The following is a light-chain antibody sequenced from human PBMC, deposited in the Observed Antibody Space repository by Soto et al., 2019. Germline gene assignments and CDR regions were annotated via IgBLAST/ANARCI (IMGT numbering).Light chain of an antibody. CDR3: QQYYSTPWT. CDR2: WAS. V-gene: IGKV4-1*01. Sequence: EIVMTQSPATLSLSPGERATLSCKASQSVITNLAWYQQKPGQPPKLLIYWASTRESGVPDRFSGSGSGTDFTLTISSLQAEDVAVYYCQQYYSTPWTFGQGTKVDIK. CDR1: QSVITN. J-gene: IGKJ1*01.